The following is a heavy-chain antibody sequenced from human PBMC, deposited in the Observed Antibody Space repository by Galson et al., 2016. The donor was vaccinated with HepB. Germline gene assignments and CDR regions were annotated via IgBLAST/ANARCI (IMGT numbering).Heavy chain of an antibody. CDR3: ARKSPFGPFDY. D-gene: IGHD2/OR15-2a*01. CDR2: IKEDGSDK. Sequence: VRQAPGKGLEWVAIIKEDGSDKHYVNSVKGRFTISRDNAKNSLYLQMDSLRDDDTAVYYCARKSPFGPFDYWGHGTLVSVSS. V-gene: IGHV3-7*02. J-gene: IGHJ4*01.